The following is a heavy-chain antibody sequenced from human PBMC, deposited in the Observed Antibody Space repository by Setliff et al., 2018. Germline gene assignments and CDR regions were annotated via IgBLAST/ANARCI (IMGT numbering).Heavy chain of an antibody. Sequence: SETLSLTCAVYGGSFSGYYWSWIRQPPGKGLEWIGEINHSGSTNYNPSLKSRVTISVDTSKNQFSLKLSSVTAADTAMYYCARGHTIGALLRHFDCWGQGTLVT. CDR3: ARGHTIGALLRHFDC. D-gene: IGHD1-1*01. CDR1: GGSFSGYY. J-gene: IGHJ4*02. CDR2: INHSGST. V-gene: IGHV4-34*01.